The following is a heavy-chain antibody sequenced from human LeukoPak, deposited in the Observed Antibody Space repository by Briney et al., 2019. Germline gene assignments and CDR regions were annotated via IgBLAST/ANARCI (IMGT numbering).Heavy chain of an antibody. CDR1: GYTFTSYD. CDR2: MNPNSGNT. Sequence: ASVKASCKASGYTFTSYDINWVRQATGQGLEWMGWMNPNSGNTGYAQKFQGRVTMTRNTSISTAYMELSSLRSEDTAVYYCARGLYGVYYYGMDVWGQGTTVTVSS. V-gene: IGHV1-8*01. D-gene: IGHD3-10*01. CDR3: ARGLYGVYYYGMDV. J-gene: IGHJ6*02.